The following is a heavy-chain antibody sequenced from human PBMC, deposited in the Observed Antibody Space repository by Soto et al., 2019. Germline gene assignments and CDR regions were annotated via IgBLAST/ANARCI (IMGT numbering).Heavy chain of an antibody. CDR3: ASGGGYKWGAFDI. CDR1: GYTFTSYA. D-gene: IGHD3-22*01. V-gene: IGHV1-3*01. CDR2: INAGNGNT. J-gene: IGHJ3*02. Sequence: QVQLVQSGAEVKKPGASVKVPCKASGYTFTSYAMHWVRQAPGQRLEWMGWINAGNGNTKYSQKFQGRVTITRDTSASTAYMELSSLRSEDTAVYYCASGGGYKWGAFDIWGQGTMVTVSS.